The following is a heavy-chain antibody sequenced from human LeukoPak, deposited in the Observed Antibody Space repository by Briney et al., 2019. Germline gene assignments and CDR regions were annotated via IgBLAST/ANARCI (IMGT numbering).Heavy chain of an antibody. CDR3: ASVHRRGYSYGTDAFDI. V-gene: IGHV1-69*04. CDR2: IIPILGIA. CDR1: GGTFSSYA. D-gene: IGHD5-18*01. J-gene: IGHJ3*02. Sequence: SVKVSCEASGGTFSSYAISWVRQAPGQGLEWMGRIIPILGIANYAQKFQGRVTITADKSTSTAYMELSSLRSEDTAVYYCASVHRRGYSYGTDAFDIWGQGAMVTVSS.